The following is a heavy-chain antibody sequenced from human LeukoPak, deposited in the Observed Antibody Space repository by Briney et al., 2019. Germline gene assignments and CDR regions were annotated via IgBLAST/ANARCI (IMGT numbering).Heavy chain of an antibody. V-gene: IGHV1-18*01. CDR3: ARDAKLIHYDFWSGYSQGYFDY. Sequence: GASVKVSCKASGYTFTSYGISWVRQAPGQGLEWMGWISAYNGNTNYAQKLQGRVTMTTDTSTSTACMELRSLRSDDTAVYYCARDAKLIHYDFWSGYSQGYFDYWGQGTLVTVSS. CDR2: ISAYNGNT. CDR1: GYTFTSYG. J-gene: IGHJ4*02. D-gene: IGHD3-3*01.